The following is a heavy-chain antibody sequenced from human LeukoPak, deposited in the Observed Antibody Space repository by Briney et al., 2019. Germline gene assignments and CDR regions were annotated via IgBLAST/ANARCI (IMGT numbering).Heavy chain of an antibody. Sequence: GGSLRLSCAASGFTFSSYAMSWVRQAPGKGLEWVSATSGIGCSTYYADSVKGRFTISRDNSKNTLYLQMNSLRAEDTAVYYCAKDQRRGIVGATTGLDYYYYYGMDVWGQGTTVTVSS. CDR3: AKDQRRGIVGATTGLDYYYYYGMDV. J-gene: IGHJ6*02. CDR2: TSGIGCST. V-gene: IGHV3-23*01. D-gene: IGHD1-26*01. CDR1: GFTFSSYA.